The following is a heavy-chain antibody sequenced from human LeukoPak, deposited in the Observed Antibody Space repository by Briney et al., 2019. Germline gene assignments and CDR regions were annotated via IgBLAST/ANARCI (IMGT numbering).Heavy chain of an antibody. CDR2: INPNSGGT. CDR3: ARASFWESPINWFAP. V-gene: IGHV1-2*02. Sequence: GASVKVSCKASGYTFTDYYIHWVRQAPGQGLEWMGWINPNSGGTNYAQKFQVSVTMTRDTSISTAYMELSRLTSDDTAVYYCARASFWESPINWFAPWGQGTPVTVSS. CDR1: GYTFTDYY. D-gene: IGHD3-16*01. J-gene: IGHJ5*02.